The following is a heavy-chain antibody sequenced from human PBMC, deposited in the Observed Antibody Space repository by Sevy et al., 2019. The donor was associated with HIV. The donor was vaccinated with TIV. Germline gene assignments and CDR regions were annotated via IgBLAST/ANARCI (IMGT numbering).Heavy chain of an antibody. J-gene: IGHJ4*02. V-gene: IGHV3-23*01. CDR3: AREGCTKPHDY. D-gene: IGHD2-8*01. CDR2: LSFGCGEI. Sequence: GGSLRLSCAASGFTFSKYSMSWVRQPPGKGLEWVSTLSFGCGEINYADSVKGRFTITRDNSKSTVYLQMNNLRPEDTAVYYCAREGCTKPHDYWGQGTLVTVSS. CDR1: GFTFSKYS.